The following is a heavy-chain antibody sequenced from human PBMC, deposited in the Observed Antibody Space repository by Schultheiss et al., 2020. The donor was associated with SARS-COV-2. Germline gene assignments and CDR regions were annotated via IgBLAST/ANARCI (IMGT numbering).Heavy chain of an antibody. CDR2: IDWDDDK. J-gene: IGHJ4*02. V-gene: IGHV2-70*01. D-gene: IGHD3-22*01. Sequence: SGPTLVKPTQTLTLTCTFSGFSLSTSGMCVSWIRQPPGKALEWLALIDWDDDKYYSTSLKTRLTISKDTSKNQVVLTMTNMDPVDTATYYCARISEYYDSSGYVYDYWGQGTLVTVSS. CDR1: GFSLSTSGMC. CDR3: ARISEYYDSSGYVYDY.